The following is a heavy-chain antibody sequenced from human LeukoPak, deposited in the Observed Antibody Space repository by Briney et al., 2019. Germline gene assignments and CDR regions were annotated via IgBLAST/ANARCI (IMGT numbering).Heavy chain of an antibody. D-gene: IGHD3-22*01. CDR1: GFTFSSYE. Sequence: GGSLRLSCAASGFTFSSYEMNWVRQAPGKGLEWVSSISPGSTYTYYADSVKGRFTISRDNARNSLFLQMNSLRAEDTAIYYCARAYDITSSFDYWGQGTLVTVSS. CDR3: ARAYDITSSFDY. V-gene: IGHV3-21*01. J-gene: IGHJ4*02. CDR2: ISPGSTYT.